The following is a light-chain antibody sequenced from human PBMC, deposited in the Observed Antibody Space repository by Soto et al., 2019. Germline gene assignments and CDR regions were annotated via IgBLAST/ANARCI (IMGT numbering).Light chain of an antibody. CDR2: DVI. J-gene: IGLJ2*01. Sequence: QSVLTQPRSVSGSPGQSVTISCTGTTNDVGGYNSVSWYQQHPGKAPRLMIYDVIKRPSGVPDRFSGSKSGNTASLTISGLQAEDEADYYCCSYAGSYTYVLFGGGTKVTVL. CDR3: CSYAGSYTYVL. CDR1: TNDVGGYNS. V-gene: IGLV2-11*01.